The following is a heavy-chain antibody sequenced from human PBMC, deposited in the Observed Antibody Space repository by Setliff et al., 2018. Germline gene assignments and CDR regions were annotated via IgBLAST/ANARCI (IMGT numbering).Heavy chain of an antibody. CDR3: AKGGTYRYFDF. Sequence: SETLSLTCTVSGGPFSGASIWSWIRQPPGKGLEFIGYVYYSGTAKYDPSLESRAIMSVDASKNQISLKLNSVTAADTAVCYCAKGGTYRYFDFWGQGALVTVSS. V-gene: IGHV4-59*01. CDR2: VYYSGTA. D-gene: IGHD1-26*01. J-gene: IGHJ4*02. CDR1: GGPFSGAS.